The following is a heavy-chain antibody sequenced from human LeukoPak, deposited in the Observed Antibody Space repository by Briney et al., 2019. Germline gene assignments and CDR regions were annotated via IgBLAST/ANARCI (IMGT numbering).Heavy chain of an antibody. D-gene: IGHD6-13*01. J-gene: IGHJ6*03. V-gene: IGHV1-18*01. CDR1: GYTFTSYS. CDR3: ARDGGIAAAGKDYYYYYYMDV. Sequence: ASVKVSCKASGYTFTSYSISWVRQAPRQGLEWMGWISAYNGNTNYAQKLQGRVTMTTDTSTSTAYMELRSLRSDDTAVDYCARDGGIAAAGKDYYYYYYMDVWGKGTTVTVSS. CDR2: ISAYNGNT.